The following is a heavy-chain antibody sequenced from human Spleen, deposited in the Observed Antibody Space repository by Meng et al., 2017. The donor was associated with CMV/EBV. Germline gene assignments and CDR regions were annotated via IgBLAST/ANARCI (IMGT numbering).Heavy chain of an antibody. V-gene: IGHV1-69*05. CDR1: GGTFSSYA. CDR2: IIPIFGTA. D-gene: IGHD3-3*01. J-gene: IGHJ5*02. CDR3: ARTHSFWSGYYSVRFDP. Sequence: SVKVSCKASGGTFSSYAISWVRQAPGQGLEWMGGIIPIFGTANYAQKFQGRVTITTDESTSTAYMELSRLRSDDTAVYYCARTHSFWSGYYSVRFDPWGQGTLVTVSS.